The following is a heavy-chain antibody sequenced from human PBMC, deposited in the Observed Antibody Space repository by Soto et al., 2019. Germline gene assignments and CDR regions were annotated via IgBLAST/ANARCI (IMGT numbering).Heavy chain of an antibody. D-gene: IGHD3-16*01. CDR3: AKDQSALLLGLIDH. Sequence: QVQLVESGGGVVRPGRSLRLSCAASGFAFSGTGMHWVRQAPGKRLEWVAVMSFDGSHKYYIDSVKGRFTISRDNSKNTLFLEMNSLRAEDTAVYYCAKDQSALLLGLIDHWGQGTLVTVSS. CDR2: MSFDGSHK. J-gene: IGHJ4*02. V-gene: IGHV3-30*18. CDR1: GFAFSGTG.